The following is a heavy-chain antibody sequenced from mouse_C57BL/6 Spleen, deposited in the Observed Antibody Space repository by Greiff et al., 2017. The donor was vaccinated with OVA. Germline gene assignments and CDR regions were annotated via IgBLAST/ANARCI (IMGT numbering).Heavy chain of an antibody. V-gene: IGHV1-82*01. Sequence: VQLQQSGPELVKPGASVKISCKASGYAFSSSWMNWVKQRPGKGLEWIGRIYPGDGDTNYNGKFKGKATLTADKSSSTAYMQLSSLTSEDSAVYCCARGITTVPGYWYFDVWGTGTTVTVSS. J-gene: IGHJ1*03. D-gene: IGHD1-1*01. CDR1: GYAFSSSW. CDR2: IYPGDGDT. CDR3: ARGITTVPGYWYFDV.